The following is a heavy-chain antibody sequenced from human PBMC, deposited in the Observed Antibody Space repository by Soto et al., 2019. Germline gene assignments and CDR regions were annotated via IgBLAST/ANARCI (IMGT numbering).Heavy chain of an antibody. J-gene: IGHJ6*03. Sequence: EVQLVESGGGLVQPGGSLRLSCAASGFTFSSYWMSWVRQAPGKGLEWVANIKQDGSEKYYVDSVKGRFTISRDNAKNSLYLQMNSLRAEDTAVYYCARVRYPGYYYYYMDVWGKGTTVIVSS. CDR2: IKQDGSEK. CDR3: ARVRYPGYYYYYMDV. D-gene: IGHD1-26*01. CDR1: GFTFSSYW. V-gene: IGHV3-7*01.